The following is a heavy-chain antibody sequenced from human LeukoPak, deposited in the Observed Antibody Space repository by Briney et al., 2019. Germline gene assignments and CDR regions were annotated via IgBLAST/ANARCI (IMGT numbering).Heavy chain of an antibody. CDR2: ISSRSTTI. CDR1: GXTFSSYS. CDR3: ARQNSGYDY. V-gene: IGHV3-48*02. D-gene: IGHD5-12*01. Sequence: PGGSLRLSCAASGXTFSSYSVNWVRQAPGKGLEWVSYISSRSTTIYYADSVQGRFTISRDNAKNSLYLQMNSLRDEDTAVYYCARQNSGYDYWGQGTLVTVSS. J-gene: IGHJ4*02.